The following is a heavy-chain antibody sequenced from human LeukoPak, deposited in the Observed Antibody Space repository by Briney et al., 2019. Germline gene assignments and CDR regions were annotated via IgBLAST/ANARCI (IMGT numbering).Heavy chain of an antibody. D-gene: IGHD3-22*01. V-gene: IGHV3-9*02. CDR1: GFTSDDYA. CDR2: ISWNSGSI. J-gene: IGHJ4*02. CDR3: AKGYYDSSGTDY. Sequence: GGSLRLSCAASGFTSDDYAMHWVRQAPGKGLEWVSGISWNSGSIGYADSVKGRFTISRDNAKNSLYLQMNSLRAEDTALYYCAKGYYDSSGTDYWGQGTLVTVSS.